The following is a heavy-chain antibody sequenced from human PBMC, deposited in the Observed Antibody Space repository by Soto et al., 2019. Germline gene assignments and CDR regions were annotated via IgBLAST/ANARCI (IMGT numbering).Heavy chain of an antibody. J-gene: IGHJ3*02. CDR2: ISSSGSTI. D-gene: IGHD1-7*01. CDR3: ARQSEYNWNSDAFDI. Sequence: QVQLVESGGGLVKPGGSLRLSCAASGFTFSDYYMSWIRQAPGKGLEWVSYISSSGSTIYYADSVKGRFTISRDNAKXSLYLQMNSMRAEDTAVYYCARQSEYNWNSDAFDIWGQGTMVTVSS. CDR1: GFTFSDYY. V-gene: IGHV3-11*01.